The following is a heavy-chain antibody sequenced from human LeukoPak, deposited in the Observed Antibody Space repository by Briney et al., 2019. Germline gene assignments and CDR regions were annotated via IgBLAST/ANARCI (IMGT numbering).Heavy chain of an antibody. V-gene: IGHV4-59*01. D-gene: IGHD3-10*01. CDR2: IYYSGST. J-gene: IGHJ5*02. CDR3: ARETMVRFDP. CDR1: GGSISSYY. Sequence: PSETLSLTCTVSGGSISSYYWSWIRQPPGQGLEWIGYIYYSGSTNYNPSLKSRVTISVDTSKNQFSLKLSSVTAADTAVYYCARETMVRFDPWGQGTLVTVSS.